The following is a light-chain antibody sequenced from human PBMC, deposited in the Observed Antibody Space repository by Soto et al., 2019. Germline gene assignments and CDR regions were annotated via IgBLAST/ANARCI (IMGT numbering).Light chain of an antibody. V-gene: IGKV4-1*01. CDR1: QSVLYSSNNKNY. Sequence: DIVMTQSPDSLAVSLGERATINCKSSQSVLYSSNNKNYLAWYQQRPGQPPKLLIYWASTRESGVPDRFSGSGSGTDFTLAISSLQAEDGAVYFWQQYVSAPAYPFGQGTKLEIK. J-gene: IGKJ2*01. CDR2: WAS. CDR3: QQYVSAPAYP.